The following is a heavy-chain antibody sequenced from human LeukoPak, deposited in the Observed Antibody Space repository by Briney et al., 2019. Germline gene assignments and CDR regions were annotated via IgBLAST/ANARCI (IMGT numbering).Heavy chain of an antibody. J-gene: IGHJ4*02. CDR3: ARAVYDYVWGSYRMVFDY. Sequence: SETLSLTCTVSGGSISSSSYYWSWIRQPPGKGLEWIGEINHSGSTNYNPSLKSRVTISVDTSKNQFSLKLSSVTAADTAVYYCARAVYDYVWGSYRMVFDYWGQGTLVTVSS. D-gene: IGHD3-16*02. CDR2: INHSGST. V-gene: IGHV4-39*07. CDR1: GGSISSSSYY.